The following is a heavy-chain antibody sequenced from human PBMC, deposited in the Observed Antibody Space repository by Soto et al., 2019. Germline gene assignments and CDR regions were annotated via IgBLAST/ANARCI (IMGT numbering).Heavy chain of an antibody. CDR3: ARDRGSYGYYNWFDP. CDR1: GYSISSGYY. CDR2: IYHSGST. Sequence: TSETLSLTCAVSGYSISSGYYWCWIRQPPGKGLEWIGSIYHSGSTYYNPSLKSRVTISVDTSKNQFSLKLSSVTAADTAVYYCARDRGSYGYYNWFDPWGQGTLVTVSS. J-gene: IGHJ5*02. D-gene: IGHD5-18*01. V-gene: IGHV4-38-2*02.